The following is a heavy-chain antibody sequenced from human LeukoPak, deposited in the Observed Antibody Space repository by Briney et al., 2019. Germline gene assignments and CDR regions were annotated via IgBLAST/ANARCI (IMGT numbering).Heavy chain of an antibody. CDR3: VVQITYGELSDPDF. V-gene: IGHV3-21*01. D-gene: IGHD3-16*02. CDR2: ITGAGSI. J-gene: IGHJ4*02. CDR1: GFTFRSHS. Sequence: GGSLRLSCSASGFTFRSHSLDWVRQAPGKGLEGVSSITGAGSIQYADSVKGRFTISRDSAMNSVSLQINSLRAEDTAVYYCVVQITYGELSDPDFWGQGILVTVSS.